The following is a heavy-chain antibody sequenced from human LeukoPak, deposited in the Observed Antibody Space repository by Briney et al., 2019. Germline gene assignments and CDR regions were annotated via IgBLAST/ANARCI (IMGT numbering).Heavy chain of an antibody. CDR2: IIPIFGTA. Sequence: ASVKVSCKASGGTFSSYAISWVRQAPGQGLEWMGGIIPIFGTANYAQKFQGRVTITADESTSTAYMDLSSLRSEDTAVYYCARSERYCSAGSCYSSFDYWGQGTLVTVSS. J-gene: IGHJ4*02. V-gene: IGHV1-69*13. CDR1: GGTFSSYA. D-gene: IGHD2-15*01. CDR3: ARSERYCSAGSCYSSFDY.